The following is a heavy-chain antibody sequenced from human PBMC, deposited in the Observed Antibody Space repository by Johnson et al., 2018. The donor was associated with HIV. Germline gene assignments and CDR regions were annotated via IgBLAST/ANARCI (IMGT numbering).Heavy chain of an antibody. CDR3: ANARGFDYSTSFIVDDDLDI. J-gene: IGHJ3*02. CDR1: GFTFSSYG. Sequence: QVQLVESGGGVVQPGRSLRLSCAASGFTFSSYGMHWVRQAPGKGLEWVAVISYDGSNKYYADSVKGRFTISRDNSKNTLYLEMKSLRAEDTAVYYCANARGFDYSTSFIVDDDLDIWGQGTMVTVSS. V-gene: IGHV3-30*18. CDR2: ISYDGSNK. D-gene: IGHD6-6*01.